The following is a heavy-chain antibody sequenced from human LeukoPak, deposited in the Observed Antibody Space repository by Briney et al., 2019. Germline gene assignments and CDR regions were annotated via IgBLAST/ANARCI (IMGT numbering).Heavy chain of an antibody. J-gene: IGHJ6*02. CDR1: GYTFTGYY. D-gene: IGHD3-3*02. Sequence: GASVKISCKASGYTFTGYYMHWVRPAPGQGLEWMGWINPNSGGTNYAQKFQGRVTMTRDTSISTAYMELSRLRSDDTAVYYCARDLAFDSLSDIMDVWGQGTTVTVSS. V-gene: IGHV1-2*02. CDR3: ARDLAFDSLSDIMDV. CDR2: INPNSGGT.